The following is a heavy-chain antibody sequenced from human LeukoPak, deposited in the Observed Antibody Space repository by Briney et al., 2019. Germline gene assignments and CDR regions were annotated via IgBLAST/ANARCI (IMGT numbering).Heavy chain of an antibody. D-gene: IGHD3-3*01. CDR2: IHYSGST. J-gene: IGHJ4*02. Sequence: SETLSLTCTVSGGSISSSSYYGGWFRQPPGKGLEWIGSIHYSGSTYYNPSLKSRVTISVHTSKNQLSLKLSSVTAADTAVYYCARGDPVWSGSLDYWGQGILVTVSS. CDR1: GGSISSSSYY. CDR3: ARGDPVWSGSLDY. V-gene: IGHV4-39*07.